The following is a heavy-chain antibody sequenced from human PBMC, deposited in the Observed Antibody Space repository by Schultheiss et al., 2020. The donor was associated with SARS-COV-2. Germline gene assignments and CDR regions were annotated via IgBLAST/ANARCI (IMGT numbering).Heavy chain of an antibody. D-gene: IGHD4-17*01. Sequence: GGSLRLSCAASGFGFSTYAMNWVRQAPGKGLEWVAVIWYDGSNKYYADSVKGRFTISRDNAKNSLYLQMNSLRAEDTAVYYCARERCSTVTREYYYYYGMDVWGQGTTVTVSS. CDR2: IWYDGSNK. J-gene: IGHJ6*02. V-gene: IGHV3-33*08. CDR1: GFGFSTYA. CDR3: ARERCSTVTREYYYYYGMDV.